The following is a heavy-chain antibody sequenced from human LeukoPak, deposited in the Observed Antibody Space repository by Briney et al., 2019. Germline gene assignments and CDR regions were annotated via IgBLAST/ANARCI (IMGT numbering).Heavy chain of an antibody. CDR3: ARMYDIPSPFDY. Sequence: PSETLSLTCTVSGGFISSYYWSWIRQPPGKGLEWIGYIYYSGSTNYNPSLKSRVTISVDTSKNQFSLKLSSVTAADTAVYYCARMYDIPSPFDYWGQGTLVTVSS. CDR2: IYYSGST. V-gene: IGHV4-59*01. D-gene: IGHD3-9*01. CDR1: GGFISSYY. J-gene: IGHJ4*02.